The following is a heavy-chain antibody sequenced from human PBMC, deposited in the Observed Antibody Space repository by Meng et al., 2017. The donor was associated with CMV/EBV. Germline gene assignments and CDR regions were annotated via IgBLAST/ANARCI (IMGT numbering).Heavy chain of an antibody. V-gene: IGHV1-69*05. CDR2: IIPIFGTA. J-gene: IGHJ6*02. CDR3: AREGTFGDFWSGYYSYYGMDV. CDR1: GGTFSSYP. D-gene: IGHD3-3*01. Sequence: SVKVSCKASGGTFSSYPISWVRQAPGQGLEWMGGIIPIFGTANYAQKFQGRVTITTDESTSTAYMELSSLRSEDTAVYYCAREGTFGDFWSGYYSYYGMDVWGQGTTVTVSS.